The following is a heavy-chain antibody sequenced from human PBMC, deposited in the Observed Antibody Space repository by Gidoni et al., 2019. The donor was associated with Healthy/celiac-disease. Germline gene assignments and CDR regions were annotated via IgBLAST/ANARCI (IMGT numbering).Heavy chain of an antibody. J-gene: IGHJ4*02. CDR2: IGSKANSYAT. CDR1: GFTFSGSA. D-gene: IGHD4-17*01. CDR3: TRLAFGATVTTAPPA. Sequence: EVQLVASGGGLVQPGGSLKLSCAASGFTFSGSAMHWVRQASGKGLGWVGRIGSKANSYATAYAASVKGRFTISRDDSKNTAYLQMNSLKTEDTAVYYCTRLAFGATVTTAPPAWGQGTLVTVSS. V-gene: IGHV3-73*02.